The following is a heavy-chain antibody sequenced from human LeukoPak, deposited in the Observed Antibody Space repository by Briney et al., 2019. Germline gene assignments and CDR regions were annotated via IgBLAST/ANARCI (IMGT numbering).Heavy chain of an antibody. J-gene: IGHJ4*02. CDR2: IGPNGIRN. V-gene: IGHV3-64*02. Sequence: GGSLRLSCAAPGFNFRNYAMYWVRQGPGKVLKNVSGIGPNGIRNYYADSVKGRFSVDRDNSKYTLYVQMGSLRLDDTGVYYCARDWGFDYWGQGTLVTVSS. D-gene: IGHD3-16*01. CDR3: ARDWGFDY. CDR1: GFNFRNYA.